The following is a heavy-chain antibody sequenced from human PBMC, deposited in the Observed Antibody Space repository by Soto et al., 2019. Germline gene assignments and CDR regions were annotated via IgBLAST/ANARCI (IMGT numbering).Heavy chain of an antibody. Sequence: TVVEGTSVDHCWSRIRKKQGKGLEWIGYISYSGSTDYNPSLKSRVTISFDASKNQISLQVRSATAADAAVYYCARDLKEYCSDGKCNWFDPWGQGTLVTVSS. V-gene: IGHV4-59*11. CDR2: ISYSGST. D-gene: IGHD2-15*01. J-gene: IGHJ5*02. CDR1: EGTSVDHC. CDR3: ARDLKEYCSDGKCNWFDP.